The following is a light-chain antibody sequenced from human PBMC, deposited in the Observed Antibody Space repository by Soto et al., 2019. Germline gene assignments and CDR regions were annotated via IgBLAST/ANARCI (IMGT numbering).Light chain of an antibody. Sequence: DIVMTQSPATLSVSPGERVTLSCRASQSVSSDLAWYQQKPGQAPRLLIYDASTRATGIPVRFSGSGSGTEFTLTISSLQSDDFALYYCQQYNKWPPLTFGGGTKVEI. CDR2: DAS. CDR3: QQYNKWPPLT. V-gene: IGKV3-15*01. CDR1: QSVSSD. J-gene: IGKJ4*01.